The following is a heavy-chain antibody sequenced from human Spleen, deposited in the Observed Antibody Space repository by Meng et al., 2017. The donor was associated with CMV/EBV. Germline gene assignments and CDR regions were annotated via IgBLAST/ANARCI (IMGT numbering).Heavy chain of an antibody. J-gene: IGHJ4*02. Sequence: GESLKISCAASGFTFSNFAMSWVRRAPGKGLEWVSGITNNGDSTYYADSVKGRFTISRDNSKNTVSLQMGSLRAEDTAVYYCARVGEPGYFDYWGQGTLVTVSS. D-gene: IGHD3-10*01. V-gene: IGHV3-23*01. CDR2: ITNNGDST. CDR3: ARVGEPGYFDY. CDR1: GFTFSNFA.